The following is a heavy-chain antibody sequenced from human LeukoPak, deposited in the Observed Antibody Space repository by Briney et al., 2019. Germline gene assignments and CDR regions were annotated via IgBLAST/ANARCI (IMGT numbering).Heavy chain of an antibody. J-gene: IGHJ6*02. CDR2: ISAYNGNT. D-gene: IGHD2-2*02. V-gene: IGHV1-18*01. CDR1: GYTFTSYG. Sequence: GASVKVSCKASGYTFTSYGISWVRQAPGQGLEWMGLISAYNGNTNYAQKLQGRVTMTTDTSTSTAYMELRSLRSDDTAVYYCARYIVVVPAATPKYNYYYYGMDVWGQGTTVTVSS. CDR3: ARYIVVVPAATPKYNYYYYGMDV.